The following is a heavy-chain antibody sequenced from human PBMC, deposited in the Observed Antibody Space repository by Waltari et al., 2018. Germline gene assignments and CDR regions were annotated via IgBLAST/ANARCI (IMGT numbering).Heavy chain of an antibody. CDR2: IRNKANSYIT. CDR1: GFTFTDHY. V-gene: IGHV3-72*01. CDR3: ARDGILG. J-gene: IGHJ4*02. Sequence: EVQLVESGGALVQPGGSLRRSCAAAGFTFTDHYMDWVRQAPGKGLEWVARIRNKANSYITEYAASVKGRFTISRFDSSSSIYLQMNSLKTEDTAVYYCARDGILGWGQGTLVTISS. D-gene: IGHD2-21*01.